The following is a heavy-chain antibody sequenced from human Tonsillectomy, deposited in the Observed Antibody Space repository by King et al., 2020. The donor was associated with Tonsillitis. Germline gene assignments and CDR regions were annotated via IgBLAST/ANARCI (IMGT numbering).Heavy chain of an antibody. Sequence: VQLVQSGATVKTPGASVEVSCKASGYTFTDYYILWVRQAPGQGLEWMGWLNPNSGGFSYAQKFQGRVTLTRDASITTASMELSSLRSDDSAVYFCARGTMTHGLHYYFMDVWGHGTTVTVSS. CDR3: ARGTMTHGLHYYFMDV. CDR2: LNPNSGGF. CDR1: GYTFTDYY. D-gene: IGHD1-1*01. V-gene: IGHV1-2*02. J-gene: IGHJ6*03.